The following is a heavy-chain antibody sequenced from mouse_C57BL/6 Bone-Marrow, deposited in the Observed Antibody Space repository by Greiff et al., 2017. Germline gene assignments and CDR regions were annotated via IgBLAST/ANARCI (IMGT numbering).Heavy chain of an antibody. D-gene: IGHD2-5*01. CDR3: ASSYYSNYGVAMDY. Sequence: VQLQQSGAELAKPGASVTLSCKASGYTFTSYWMHWVKQRPGQGLEWIGYINPSSGYTKYNQKFKDKATLTADKSSSTAYMQLSSLTYEDSAVYSCASSYYSNYGVAMDYWGQGTSVTVSS. CDR2: INPSSGYT. CDR1: GYTFTSYW. J-gene: IGHJ4*01. V-gene: IGHV1-7*01.